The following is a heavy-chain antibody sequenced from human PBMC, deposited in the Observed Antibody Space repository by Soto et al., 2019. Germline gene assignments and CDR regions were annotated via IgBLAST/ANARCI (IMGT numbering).Heavy chain of an antibody. CDR3: ARETVRGKDSEAFDI. CDR1: GGSISSGDYY. J-gene: IGHJ3*02. V-gene: IGHV4-30-4*01. CDR2: VYYSGST. Sequence: SETLSLTCTVSGGSISSGDYYWSWIRQPPGKGLEWIGYVYYSGSTNYNPSLESRLTISIDTSKNQFSLKLMSVTAADTAVYYCARETVRGKDSEAFDIWGQGTMVTVSS. D-gene: IGHD2-21*01.